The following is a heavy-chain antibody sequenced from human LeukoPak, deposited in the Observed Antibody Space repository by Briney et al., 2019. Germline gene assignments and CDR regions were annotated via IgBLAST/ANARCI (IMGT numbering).Heavy chain of an antibody. CDR3: ARLGARQMLEY. J-gene: IGHJ4*02. CDR1: GFTFSSYA. D-gene: IGHD4-17*01. V-gene: IGHV3-7*01. CDR2: IKQDGGQI. Sequence: PGGSPRLSCAASGFTFSSYAMSWVRQAPGKGLEWVANIKQDGGQIYYLDSVKGRFTVSRDNAKNSLYLQMNSLRAEDTAVYYCARLGARQMLEYWGQGTLVTVSS.